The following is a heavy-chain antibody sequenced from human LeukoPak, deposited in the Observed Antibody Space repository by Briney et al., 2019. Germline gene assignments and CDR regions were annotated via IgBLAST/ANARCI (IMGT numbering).Heavy chain of an antibody. J-gene: IGHJ4*02. CDR2: ISYDGSNK. D-gene: IGHD6-13*01. CDR3: ARDMYESVAAASHWGPYFDY. V-gene: IGHV3-30*04. Sequence: GRSLRLSCAASGFTFSSYAMHWARQAPGKGLEWVAVISYDGSNKYYADSVKGRFTISRDNSKNTLYLQMNSLRAEDTAVYYCARDMYESVAAASHWGPYFDYWGQGTLVTVSS. CDR1: GFTFSSYA.